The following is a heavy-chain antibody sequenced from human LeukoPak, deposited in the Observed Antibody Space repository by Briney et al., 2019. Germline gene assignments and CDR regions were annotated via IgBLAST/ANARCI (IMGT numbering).Heavy chain of an antibody. CDR1: GFTFSSYS. Sequence: GGSLRLSCAASGFTFSSYSMNWVRQAPGKGLEWISYISSSSSAIYYADSMKGRLTISRDNAMNSLYLEMNSLRDEDSGVYYCARDSRAIDYWGQGTLVTVSS. J-gene: IGHJ4*02. CDR3: ARDSRAIDY. CDR2: ISSSSSAI. V-gene: IGHV3-48*02.